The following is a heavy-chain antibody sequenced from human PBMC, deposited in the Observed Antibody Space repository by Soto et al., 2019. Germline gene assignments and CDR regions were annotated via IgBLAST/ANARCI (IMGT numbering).Heavy chain of an antibody. V-gene: IGHV1-69*13. D-gene: IGHD3-3*01. CDR3: ARYYDFWSSQNWFDP. Sequence: SVKVSCKASGGTFSSYAISWVRQAPGQGLEWMGGIIPIFGTANYAQKFQGRVTITADESTSTAYMELSSLRSEDTAVYYCARYYDFWSSQNWFDPWGQGTLVTVSS. J-gene: IGHJ5*02. CDR1: GGTFSSYA. CDR2: IIPIFGTA.